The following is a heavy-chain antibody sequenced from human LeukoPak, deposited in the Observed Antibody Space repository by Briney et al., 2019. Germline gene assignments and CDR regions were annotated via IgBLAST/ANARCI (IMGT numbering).Heavy chain of an antibody. CDR3: AKDLAYSSSWYRLDS. CDR2: INSDRSEG. J-gene: IGHJ5*01. V-gene: IGHV3-7*03. CDR1: GFTFSGFW. D-gene: IGHD6-13*01. Sequence: GGSLRLSCAVSGFTFSGFWMSWSRQAPGKGLEWVASINSDRSEGYYADVVKGRFTISRDNAKNSLYLQINSLRAEDTAVYYCAKDLAYSSSWYRLDSWGQGTLVTVSS.